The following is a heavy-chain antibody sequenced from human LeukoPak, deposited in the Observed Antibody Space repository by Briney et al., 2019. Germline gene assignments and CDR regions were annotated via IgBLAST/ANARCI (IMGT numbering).Heavy chain of an antibody. CDR1: GFTFDDYD. V-gene: IGHV3-9*03. D-gene: IGHD3-9*01. CDR3: AKGRVYDDSWFDP. Sequence: AGRSLRLSCAASGFTFDDYDMKWVRQAQGKGGEWVSGISWNRGSVVYADSVKGRFTISRDNAKNSLYLQMNSLRAEDMPLYYCAKGRVYDDSWFDPWGQGTLVTVSS. J-gene: IGHJ5*02. CDR2: ISWNRGSV.